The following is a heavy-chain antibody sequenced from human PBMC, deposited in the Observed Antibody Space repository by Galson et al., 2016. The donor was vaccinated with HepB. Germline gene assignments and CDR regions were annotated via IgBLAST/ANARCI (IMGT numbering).Heavy chain of an antibody. Sequence: SLRLSCAASGFIFNDYHMAWIRQAPGRGPEWASQIRDSGDFPYYADSVRGRFTISRDNAKNLIFLQMTSLRVEDTAIYYCARDSIVGFRERGGTDVWGRGTTVIVSS. J-gene: IGHJ6*04. CDR1: GFIFNDYH. V-gene: IGHV3-11*01. CDR3: ARDSIVGFRERGGTDV. CDR2: IRDSGDFP. D-gene: IGHD3-10*01.